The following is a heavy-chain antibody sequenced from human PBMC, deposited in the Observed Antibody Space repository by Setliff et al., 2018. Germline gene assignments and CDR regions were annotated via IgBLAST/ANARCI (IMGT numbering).Heavy chain of an antibody. V-gene: IGHV4-61*02. CDR3: ASTDWGWGYYFDY. CDR1: GGSISSGPYY. D-gene: IGHD7-27*01. Sequence: TLSLTCTVSGGSISSGPYYWNWFRQPAGKGLEWIGRLYSSGSTDYSPSLKSRVTISVDTSKNQFSLKLSSVTAADTAVYYCASTDWGWGYYFDYWGQGTMVTVSS. CDR2: LYSSGST. J-gene: IGHJ4*02.